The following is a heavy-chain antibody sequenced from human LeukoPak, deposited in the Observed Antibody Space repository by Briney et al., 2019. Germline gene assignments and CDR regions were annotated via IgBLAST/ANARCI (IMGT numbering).Heavy chain of an antibody. CDR1: GGSFSGYY. D-gene: IGHD3-22*01. J-gene: IGHJ4*02. CDR2: INHSGST. V-gene: IGHV4-34*01. CDR3: ARHSYFYDSSGYFH. Sequence: PSETLSLTCAVYGGSFSGYYWSWIRQPPGKGLEWIGEINHSGSTNYNPSLKSRVAISVDTSKNHFSLKLSSVTAADTAVYYCARHSYFYDSSGYFHWGQGILVTVSS.